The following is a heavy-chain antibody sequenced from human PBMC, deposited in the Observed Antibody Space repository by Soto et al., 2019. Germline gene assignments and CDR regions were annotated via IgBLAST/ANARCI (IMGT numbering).Heavy chain of an antibody. Sequence: QVQLVESGGGVVQPGRSLRLSCAASGFTFSSYAMHWVRQAPGKGLEWVAVISYDGSNKYYADYVKGRFTISRDNSKNTLYLQMNSLRAEDTAVYYCAREDAPHLKYSSGFDYWGQGTLVTVSS. CDR2: ISYDGSNK. V-gene: IGHV3-30-3*01. D-gene: IGHD6-19*01. CDR3: AREDAPHLKYSSGFDY. CDR1: GFTFSSYA. J-gene: IGHJ4*02.